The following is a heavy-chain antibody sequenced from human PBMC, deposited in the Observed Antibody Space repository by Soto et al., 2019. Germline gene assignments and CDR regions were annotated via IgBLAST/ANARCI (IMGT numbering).Heavy chain of an antibody. CDR2: ISSSSTTM. CDR3: ARRFEQWLVFDY. D-gene: IGHD6-19*01. V-gene: IGHV3-48*01. Sequence: GGSLRLSCAASGFMFSDYWMHWVRQAPGKGLEWVSYISSSSTTMYYADSVKGRFTISRDNAKNSLYLQMNSLRAEDTAVYYCARRFEQWLVFDYWGQGALVTVSS. J-gene: IGHJ4*02. CDR1: GFMFSDYW.